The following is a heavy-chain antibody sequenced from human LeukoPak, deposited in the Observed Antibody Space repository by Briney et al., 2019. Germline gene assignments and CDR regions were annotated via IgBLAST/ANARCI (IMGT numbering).Heavy chain of an antibody. Sequence: SETLSLTCTVSGGSISSGGYYWSWIRQHPGKGLEWIGYIYYSGSTYYNPSLKSRVTISVDTSKNQFSLKLSSVTAADTAVYYCARTPNKIAAAGPHFDYWGQGTLVPVSS. D-gene: IGHD6-13*01. J-gene: IGHJ4*02. V-gene: IGHV4-31*03. CDR3: ARTPNKIAAAGPHFDY. CDR2: IYYSGST. CDR1: GGSISSGGYY.